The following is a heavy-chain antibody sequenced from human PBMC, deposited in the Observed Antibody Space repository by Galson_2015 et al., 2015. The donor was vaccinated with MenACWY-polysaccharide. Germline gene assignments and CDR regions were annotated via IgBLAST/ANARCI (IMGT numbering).Heavy chain of an antibody. Sequence: SLRLSCAASGFMFGSYDMTWVRQAPGRGPEWVSYISGSSTTIHYADSVKGRFTTSRDNAKNSLYLHMNSLRDEDTAVYYCARGYGSGISYMWGQGALVTVSS. CDR3: ARGYGSGISYM. D-gene: IGHD3-10*01. CDR2: ISGSSTTI. V-gene: IGHV3-48*02. J-gene: IGHJ4*02. CDR1: GFMFGSYD.